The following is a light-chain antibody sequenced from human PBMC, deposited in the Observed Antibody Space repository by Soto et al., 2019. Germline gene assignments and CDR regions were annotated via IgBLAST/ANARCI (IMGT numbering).Light chain of an antibody. CDR1: QSLLYTSNNKNY. CDR3: QQYYSNPELT. CDR2: WAS. V-gene: IGKV4-1*01. Sequence: IVMTQSPDSLAVSLGERATINCKSSQSLLYTSNNKNYLAWFQQKPGQPPRLLIYWASTRESGVPDRFSGRGSGTDFTLTIRSLQSEDGAVYYCQQYYSNPELTFGGGTKVEIK. J-gene: IGKJ4*01.